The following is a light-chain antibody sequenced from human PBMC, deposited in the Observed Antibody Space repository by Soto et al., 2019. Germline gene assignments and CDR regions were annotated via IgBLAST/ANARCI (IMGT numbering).Light chain of an antibody. Sequence: EIVMTQSPATLSVSPGERATLSCRASQSVSSNLAWYQQKPGQAPRLLIHGASTRATGIPVRFSGSGSGTEFTLTISSLQSEDFAVYYCQQYNKWPPVTFGGGTKVEIK. CDR3: QQYNKWPPVT. J-gene: IGKJ4*01. CDR1: QSVSSN. CDR2: GAS. V-gene: IGKV3-15*01.